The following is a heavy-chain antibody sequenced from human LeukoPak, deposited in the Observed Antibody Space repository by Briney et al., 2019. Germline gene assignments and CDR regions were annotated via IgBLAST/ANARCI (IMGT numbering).Heavy chain of an antibody. J-gene: IGHJ5*01. CDR3: ARALTPASGWLGS. CDR1: GFTSSSYT. CDR2: ISSSSSYM. D-gene: IGHD6-19*01. Sequence: EGSLRLSCVASGFTSSSYTMSWVRQAPGKGLEWVSCISSSSSYMYYGDTLKGRFTISRDNAKNSLYLQMDNLRADDTAMYYCARALTPASGWLGSWGQGTLVTVSS. V-gene: IGHV3-21*01.